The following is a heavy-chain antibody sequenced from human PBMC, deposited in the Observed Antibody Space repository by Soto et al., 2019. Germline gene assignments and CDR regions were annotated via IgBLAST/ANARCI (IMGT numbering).Heavy chain of an antibody. CDR1: GFTFSTYW. Sequence: GGSMRLSCAASGFTFSTYWMNWVRQAPGKGLEWVATIKQDGSEKYYVDSVKGRFAISRDNAKDSLFLQMNNLRADDTAVYYCVRDWSTFWGIDVWGQGTTVTVSS. CDR3: VRDWSTFWGIDV. J-gene: IGHJ6*02. V-gene: IGHV3-7*01. CDR2: IKQDGSEK.